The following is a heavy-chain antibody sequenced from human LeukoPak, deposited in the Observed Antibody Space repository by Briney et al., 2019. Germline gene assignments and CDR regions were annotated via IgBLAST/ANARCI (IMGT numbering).Heavy chain of an antibody. CDR2: IYHSGST. V-gene: IGHV4-30-2*01. CDR1: GGSISSGGYY. Sequence: PSQTLSLTCTVSGGSISSGGYYWSWIRQPPGKGLEWIGYIYHSGSTYYNPSLKSRVTISVDRSKNQFSLKLSSVTAADTAVYYCARGRPEAQWIQLWFHNYYGMDVWGQGTTVTVSS. D-gene: IGHD5-18*01. J-gene: IGHJ6*02. CDR3: ARGRPEAQWIQLWFHNYYGMDV.